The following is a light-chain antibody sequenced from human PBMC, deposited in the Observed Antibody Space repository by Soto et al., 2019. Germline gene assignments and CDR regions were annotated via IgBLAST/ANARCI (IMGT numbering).Light chain of an antibody. J-gene: IGLJ3*02. Sequence: QSVLTQPASVSGSPGQSITISCTGTSSDVGSYNLVSWYQQYPGKAPKLIIYEVNKRPSGVSNRFSGSKSGNTASLTISGLQAEDEGNYYCCSHAGTATLWVFGGGTKVTVL. V-gene: IGLV2-23*02. CDR2: EVN. CDR3: CSHAGTATLWV. CDR1: SSDVGSYNL.